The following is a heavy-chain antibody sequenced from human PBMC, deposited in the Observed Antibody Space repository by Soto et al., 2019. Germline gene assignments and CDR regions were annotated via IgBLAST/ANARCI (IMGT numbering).Heavy chain of an antibody. CDR3: ARVEWKQLWAYLRYDMDV. CDR1: GFTFSNYN. V-gene: IGHV3-48*02. D-gene: IGHD5-18*01. J-gene: IGHJ6*02. Sequence: GGSLRLSCAASGFTFSNYNMNWVRQAPGKGLEWVSYISSSGSTTFYADSVKGRFTISRDNAKNSLYLQMNSLRDEDTAVYYCARVEWKQLWAYLRYDMDVWGQGTTVTVSS. CDR2: ISSSGSTT.